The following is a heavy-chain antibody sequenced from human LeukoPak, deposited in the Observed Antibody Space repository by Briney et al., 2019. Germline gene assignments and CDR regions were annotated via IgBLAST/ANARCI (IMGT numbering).Heavy chain of an antibody. V-gene: IGHV1-8*02. J-gene: IGHJ4*02. CDR3: ARGLEWLVDGDY. D-gene: IGHD6-19*01. CDR1: GYTFTGYY. CDR2: MNPNSGNT. Sequence: ASVKVSCKASGYTFTGYYMHWVRQAPGQGLEWMGWMNPNSGNTGYAQKFQGRVTMTRNTSISTAYMELSSLRSEDTAVYYCARGLEWLVDGDYWGQGTLVTVSS.